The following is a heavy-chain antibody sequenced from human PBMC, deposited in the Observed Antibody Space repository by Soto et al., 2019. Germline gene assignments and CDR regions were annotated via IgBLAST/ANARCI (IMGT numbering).Heavy chain of an antibody. CDR2: ISYDGNTK. Sequence: QVQLVESGGGVVQPGRSLRLSCAASGFIFSGYAMHWVRQAPGKGLEWVAVISYDGNTKYYADSVKGRFTVSGDNSKNTLYVQMNNLSAEDTAMNYCAKETSAYEIDYWGQGTLVTVSS. J-gene: IGHJ4*02. D-gene: IGHD5-12*01. CDR3: AKETSAYEIDY. CDR1: GFIFSGYA. V-gene: IGHV3-30-3*01.